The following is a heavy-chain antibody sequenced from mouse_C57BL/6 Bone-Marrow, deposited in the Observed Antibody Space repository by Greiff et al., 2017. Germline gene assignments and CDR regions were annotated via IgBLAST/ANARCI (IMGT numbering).Heavy chain of an antibody. V-gene: IGHV1-81*01. D-gene: IGHD2-4*01. CDR1: GYTFTSYG. J-gene: IGHJ3*01. CDR2: IYPRSGST. Sequence: VKLVESGAELARPGASVKLSCKASGYTFTSYGISWVKQRTGQGLEWIGEIYPRSGSTYYNEKFKGKATLTSDKSSSTAYMELRSLTSADSAVYFCAIFRLRVAYWGQGTLVTVSA. CDR3: AIFRLRVAY.